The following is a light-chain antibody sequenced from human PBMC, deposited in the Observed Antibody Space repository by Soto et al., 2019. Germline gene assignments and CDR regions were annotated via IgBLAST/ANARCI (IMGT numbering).Light chain of an antibody. CDR1: QSVSSTY. Sequence: EIVLTRSPGTLALYPGQRASLSCRASQSVSSTYLAWYRHKPGQAPRLXSYGASSRAAGIPDRFSGSGSGTEFTLTISRLEPEDFEVYYCHHFGSSRHTFGQGTKVDIK. V-gene: IGKV3-20*01. CDR2: GAS. J-gene: IGKJ2*01. CDR3: HHFGSSRHT.